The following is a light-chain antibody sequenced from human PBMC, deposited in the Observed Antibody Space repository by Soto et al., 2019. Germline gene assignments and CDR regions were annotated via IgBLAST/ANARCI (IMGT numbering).Light chain of an antibody. CDR3: HQYDSWT. V-gene: IGKV3-11*01. Sequence: EIVLTQSPATXSXXPXXXXXXXCRASQSVNKYLAWFQQKLGQPPRLLIYDTSNRATGIPPRFSGSGSGTDFTLTISRLEPEDFAVYYCHQYDSWTFGQGTKVDIK. J-gene: IGKJ1*01. CDR1: QSVNKY. CDR2: DTS.